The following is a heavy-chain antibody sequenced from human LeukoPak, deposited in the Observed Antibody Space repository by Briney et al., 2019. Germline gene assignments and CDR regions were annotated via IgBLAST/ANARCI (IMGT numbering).Heavy chain of an antibody. Sequence: SETLSLTCTVSGGSISSSSYYWGWIRQPPGKGLEWIGSIYYSGSTYYNPSLKSRVTISVDTSKNQFSLKLSSVTAADTAVYYCASVYDYVQSWGQGTLVTVSS. D-gene: IGHD3-16*01. V-gene: IGHV4-39*07. CDR1: GGSISSSSYY. J-gene: IGHJ4*02. CDR2: IYYSGST. CDR3: ASVYDYVQS.